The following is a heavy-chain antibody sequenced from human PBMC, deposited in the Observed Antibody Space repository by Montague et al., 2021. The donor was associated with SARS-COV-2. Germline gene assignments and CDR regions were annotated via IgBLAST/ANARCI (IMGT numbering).Heavy chain of an antibody. J-gene: IGHJ4*02. CDR2: IDWXDDK. CDR3: ARSHYDILTGYYTVFDY. D-gene: IGHD3-9*01. CDR1: GFSLSTSGMC. Sequence: PPLVKPTQTLTLTCTFSGFSLSTSGMCVSWIRQPPGKALEWLALIDWXDDKYYSTSLKTRLTISKDTSKNQVVLTMTNMDPVDTATYYCARSHYDILTGYYTVFDYWGQGTLVTVSS. V-gene: IGHV2-70*01.